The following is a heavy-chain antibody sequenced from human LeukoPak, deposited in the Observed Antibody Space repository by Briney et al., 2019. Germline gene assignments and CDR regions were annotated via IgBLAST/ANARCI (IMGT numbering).Heavy chain of an antibody. J-gene: IGHJ3*02. Sequence: GGSLRLPCIVSGXTFSNYWMNWVRQAPGKGLEWVANIKQDGSATYYVDSVRGRFAISRDNAENSLYLQMNSLRVDDTAVYYCARDVRATGALDIWGQGTLLTVSS. CDR1: GXTFSNYW. CDR2: IKQDGSAT. D-gene: IGHD1-26*01. V-gene: IGHV3-7*04. CDR3: ARDVRATGALDI.